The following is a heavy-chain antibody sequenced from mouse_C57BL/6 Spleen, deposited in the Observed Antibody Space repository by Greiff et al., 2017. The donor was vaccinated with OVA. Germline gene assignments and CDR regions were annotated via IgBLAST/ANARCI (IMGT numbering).Heavy chain of an antibody. D-gene: IGHD4-1*01. Sequence: EVQLQQSGPELVKPGASVKISCKASGYTFTDYYMNWVKQSHGKSLEWIGDINPNNGGTSYNQKFKGKATLTEDKSSSTAYMELRSLTSEDSAVYYCARRGNWAHWYFDVWGTGTTVTVSS. J-gene: IGHJ1*03. V-gene: IGHV1-26*01. CDR1: GYTFTDYY. CDR3: ARRGNWAHWYFDV. CDR2: INPNNGGT.